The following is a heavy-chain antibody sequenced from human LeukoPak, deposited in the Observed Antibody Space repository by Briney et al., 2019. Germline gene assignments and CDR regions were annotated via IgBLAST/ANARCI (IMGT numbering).Heavy chain of an antibody. J-gene: IGHJ4*02. D-gene: IGHD1/OR15-1a*01. CDR2: ISWNSGSI. CDR3: ARDLETRRRNAPNDY. V-gene: IGHV3-9*01. Sequence: GGSLRLSCAASGFTFSSYAMHWVRQAPGKGLEWVSGISWNSGSIGYADSVKGRFTISRDNAKNSLYLQMNSLRAEDTAVYYCARDLETRRRNAPNDYWGQGTLVTVSS. CDR1: GFTFSSYA.